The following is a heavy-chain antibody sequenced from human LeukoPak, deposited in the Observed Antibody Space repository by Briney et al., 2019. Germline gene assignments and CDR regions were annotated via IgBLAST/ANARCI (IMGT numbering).Heavy chain of an antibody. CDR2: ISCNSGSI. CDR1: GFTLDDYA. CDR3: AKDMPWLRDYYYGMDV. D-gene: IGHD5-12*01. J-gene: IGHJ6*02. Sequence: GGSLRLSCAASGFTLDDYAMHWVRQAPGKGLEWVSGISCNSGSIGYADSVKGRFTISRDNAKNSLYLQMNSLRAEDTALYYCAKDMPWLRDYYYGMDVWGQGTTVTVSS. V-gene: IGHV3-9*01.